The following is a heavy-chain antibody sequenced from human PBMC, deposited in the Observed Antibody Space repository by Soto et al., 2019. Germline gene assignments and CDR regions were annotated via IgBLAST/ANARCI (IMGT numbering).Heavy chain of an antibody. Sequence: SGPTLVNPTQTLTLTCTFSGFSLSSSGMRVSWIRQPPGKALEWLARIDWNDDKLDNTSLKTRLTLSKDSSRNQVVLNMTNMDPVDTATYYCARDFDYWGQGTLVTVSS. J-gene: IGHJ4*02. V-gene: IGHV2-70*04. CDR2: IDWNDDK. CDR1: GFSLSSSGMR. CDR3: ARDFDY.